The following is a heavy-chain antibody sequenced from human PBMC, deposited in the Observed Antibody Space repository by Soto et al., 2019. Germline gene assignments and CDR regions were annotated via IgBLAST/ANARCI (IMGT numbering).Heavy chain of an antibody. CDR2: ISYDGSNK. V-gene: IGHV3-30*18. CDR3: AKDLVEAAGTSSYYYYGMDV. CDR1: GFTFSSYG. J-gene: IGHJ6*02. Sequence: GGSLRLSCAASGFTFSSYGMHWVRQAPGKGLEWVAVISYDGSNKYYAYAVKGRFTISRDNSKNTLYLQMNSLRAEDTAVYYCAKDLVEAAGTSSYYYYGMDVWGQGTTVTVSS. D-gene: IGHD6-13*01.